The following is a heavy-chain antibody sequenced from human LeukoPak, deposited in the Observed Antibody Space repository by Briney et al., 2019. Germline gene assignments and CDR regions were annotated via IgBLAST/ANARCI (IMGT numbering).Heavy chain of an antibody. CDR1: GGSISNYH. Sequence: PSETLSLTCTVSGGSISNYHWSWIRQPAGKGLEWIGQIHTSGSTNYNPPLKSRVTMSIDTPENQVSLTIRSVTAADTAIYYCARRDISTGWSFDYWGQGTLVTVSS. V-gene: IGHV4-4*07. CDR3: ARRDISTGWSFDY. D-gene: IGHD6-19*01. J-gene: IGHJ4*02. CDR2: IHTSGST.